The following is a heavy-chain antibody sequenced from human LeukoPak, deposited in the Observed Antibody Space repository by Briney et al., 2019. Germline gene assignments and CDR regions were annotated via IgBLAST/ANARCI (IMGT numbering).Heavy chain of an antibody. V-gene: IGHV1-2*02. CDR3: ASISYYYDSSGYYPEPFDY. J-gene: IGHJ4*02. D-gene: IGHD3-22*01. CDR1: GYTFTGYY. CDR2: INPNSGGT. Sequence: ASVKISCKASGYTFTGYYMHWVRQAPGQGLEWMGWINPNSGGTNYAHKFQGRFTMTRDTSISTAYTAVSRLRSDDTAVYYCASISYYYDSSGYYPEPFDYWGQGTLVTVSS.